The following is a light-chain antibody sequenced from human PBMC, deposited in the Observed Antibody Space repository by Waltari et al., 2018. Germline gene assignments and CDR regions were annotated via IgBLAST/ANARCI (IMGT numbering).Light chain of an antibody. CDR2: AAS. V-gene: IGKV1-39*01. Sequence: DRVVITCRASQTISDYLNWYQQKPGKAPKLLIYAASSLQTGVPSRFSGSGSGTDFTLTISGLQPEDIATYYCQQSYSTWTFGQGTKVELK. CDR1: QTISDY. CDR3: QQSYSTWT. J-gene: IGKJ1*01.